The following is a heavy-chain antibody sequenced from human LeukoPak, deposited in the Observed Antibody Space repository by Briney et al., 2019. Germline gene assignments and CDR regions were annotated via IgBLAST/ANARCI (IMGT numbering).Heavy chain of an antibody. J-gene: IGHJ4*02. D-gene: IGHD6-19*01. CDR3: AKGYSSGWSGFSAFDY. V-gene: IGHV3-23*01. Sequence: GGSLRLSCAASGFTFSSYAMSWVRQAPGKGLEWVSAISGSGGSTYYADSVKGRFTISRDNSKNTLYLQMNNLRAEDTAVYYCAKGYSSGWSGFSAFDYWGQGTQVTVSS. CDR2: ISGSGGST. CDR1: GFTFSSYA.